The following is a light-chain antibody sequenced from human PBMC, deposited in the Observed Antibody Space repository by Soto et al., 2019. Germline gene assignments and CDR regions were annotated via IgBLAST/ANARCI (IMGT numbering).Light chain of an antibody. CDR1: QSISNW. CDR3: QQYNNYPLT. Sequence: DIQMTQSPSTLSASVGDRVTITCRASQSISNWLAWYQQKPGKAPKFLIYKASNLESGVPSRFSCSGSGTEFTLTISSLQPDDFATYYCQQYNNYPLTFGQGSKV. CDR2: KAS. J-gene: IGKJ1*01. V-gene: IGKV1-5*03.